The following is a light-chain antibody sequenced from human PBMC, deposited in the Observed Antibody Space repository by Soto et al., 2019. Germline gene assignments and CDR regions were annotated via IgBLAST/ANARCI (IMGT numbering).Light chain of an antibody. CDR3: QQYKSYSYT. V-gene: IGKV1-5*01. CDR2: DAS. CDR1: PSISNW. Sequence: DIQMTQSPSILSASVGDRVTITCRASPSISNWLAWYQQKPGRAPKVLIYDASSLQSGVPSRFSGSGSGTEFTLTISSLQRDDIATYYCQQYKSYSYTFGQGTNLEI. J-gene: IGKJ2*01.